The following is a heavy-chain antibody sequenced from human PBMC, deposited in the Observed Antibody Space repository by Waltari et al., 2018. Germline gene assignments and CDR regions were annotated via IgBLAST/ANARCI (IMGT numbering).Heavy chain of an antibody. Sequence: QVQLVESGGDVVQPGRSLTLSCAASGFTFLTPGMPWVRQAPGKGLEWLAVISYDGGTKYYAESVKGRFTISRDNSKNTLYLRMNSLRAEDTAVYYCAKEVGVAGSSYESYFDHWGQGSLVTVSS. J-gene: IGHJ4*02. CDR2: ISYDGGTK. CDR3: AKEVGVAGSSYESYFDH. D-gene: IGHD3-10*01. V-gene: IGHV3-30*18. CDR1: GFTFLTPG.